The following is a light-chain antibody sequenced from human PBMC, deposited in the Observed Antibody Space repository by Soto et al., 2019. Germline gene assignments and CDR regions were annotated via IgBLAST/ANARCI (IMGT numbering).Light chain of an antibody. CDR1: SGSVSTNHY. J-gene: IGLJ3*02. Sequence: QTVVTQETSFAVSPGGTVTLTCGLNSGSVSTNHYPSWYQQTPGQAPRTLIYNTNTRSSGVPDRFSGSILGNKAALTITGAEADDESDYYCVLYVGGVTGVFGGGTKLTVL. CDR2: NTN. CDR3: VLYVGGVTGV. V-gene: IGLV8-61*01.